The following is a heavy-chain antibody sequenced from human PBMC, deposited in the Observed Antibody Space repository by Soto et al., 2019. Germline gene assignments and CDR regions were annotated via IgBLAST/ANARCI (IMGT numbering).Heavy chain of an antibody. CDR2: MLYTGPT. Sequence: QVRLQESGPGLVTPSGTLSLICSVSSDSINNYYWSWVRQPPGKGLGWLWCMLYTGPTKDNPSLKGLISHSADASKSQFSPKLTSVTAADTAVYYCARVSGFEYGYPQPFDSWGQGSMVAVSS. CDR3: ARVSGFEYGYPQPFDS. CDR1: SDSINNYY. V-gene: IGHV4-59*01. D-gene: IGHD5-18*01. J-gene: IGHJ4*02.